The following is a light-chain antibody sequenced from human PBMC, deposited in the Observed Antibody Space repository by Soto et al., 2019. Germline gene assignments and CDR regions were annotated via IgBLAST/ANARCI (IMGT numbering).Light chain of an antibody. CDR3: QQYNSHSRT. Sequence: DIQMTQSPSTLSASVGDRVTITCRASQSISSWLAWYQQKPGKAPKVLIYKASSLESGVPSRFSGSGSGTEFTLTISSPQPDDFATYYCQQYNSHSRTFGQGTKVDIK. J-gene: IGKJ1*01. V-gene: IGKV1-5*03. CDR2: KAS. CDR1: QSISSW.